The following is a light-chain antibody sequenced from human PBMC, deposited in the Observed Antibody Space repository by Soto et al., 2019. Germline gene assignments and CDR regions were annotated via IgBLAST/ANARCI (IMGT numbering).Light chain of an antibody. J-gene: IGLJ7*01. CDR1: TGTVTDSHY. Sequence: QAVVTQEPSLTVSPGGTVTLTCGSSTGTVTDSHYPYWFQQKPGQAPRTLIYDTRNKHSWTPARFSGSLLGGKAALTLSGAQPEDEADYYCLLSYSDTRPVFGGGTQLTVL. V-gene: IGLV7-46*01. CDR2: DTR. CDR3: LLSYSDTRPV.